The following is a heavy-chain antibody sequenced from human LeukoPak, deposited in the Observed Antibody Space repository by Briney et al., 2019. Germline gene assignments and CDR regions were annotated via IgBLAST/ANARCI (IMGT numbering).Heavy chain of an antibody. D-gene: IGHD4-23*01. J-gene: IGHJ4*02. CDR3: SPSGYGCNSVYFDH. Sequence: SQTLSLTCTVSGGSISSGDYYWSWIRQPPGKGLEWIGYICYSGSTYYNPSLKSRVTISVDTSKNQFSLKLSSLTAADTAVYYCSPSGYGCNSVYFDHWGQGTLVTVSS. CDR2: ICYSGST. V-gene: IGHV4-30-4*08. CDR1: GGSISSGDYY.